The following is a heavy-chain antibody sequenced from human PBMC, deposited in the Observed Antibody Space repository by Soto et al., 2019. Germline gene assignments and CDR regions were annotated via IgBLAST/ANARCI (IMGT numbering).Heavy chain of an antibody. CDR1: GVTFSSYA. Sequence: ASVKVSCKASGVTFSSYAISWVRQAPGQGLEWMGWISAYNGNTNYAQKLQGRVTMTTDTSTSTAYMELRSLRSDDTAVYYCARRLSYVVDYWGQGTLVTVSS. CDR3: ARRLSYVVDY. CDR2: ISAYNGNT. D-gene: IGHD2-21*01. V-gene: IGHV1-18*01. J-gene: IGHJ4*02.